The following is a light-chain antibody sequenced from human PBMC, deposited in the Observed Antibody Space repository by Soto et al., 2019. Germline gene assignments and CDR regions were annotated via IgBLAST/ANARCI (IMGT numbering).Light chain of an antibody. CDR2: KAS. CDR1: QSIGSW. Sequence: DIQMTQSPSTLSASVGDRVILTCRASQSIGSWLAWYQQKAGKGPKLLIYKASSLKSGGPSRFSGSGSGTEFTLTISSLQPDDFATYYFQQYNNDSPWTFGQGTKVEVK. J-gene: IGKJ1*01. CDR3: QQYNNDSPWT. V-gene: IGKV1-5*03.